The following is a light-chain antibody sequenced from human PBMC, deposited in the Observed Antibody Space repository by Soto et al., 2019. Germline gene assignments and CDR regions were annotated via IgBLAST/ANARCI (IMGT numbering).Light chain of an antibody. V-gene: IGKV1-13*02. CDR3: QHFNSYTLT. CDR2: DAS. J-gene: IGKJ4*01. CDR1: QGISSA. Sequence: ASQLTQSPSSLSASVGDRVTITCRASQGISSALAWYQQKPGRALKLLIYDASNLEAGVPSRFSGSGSGTDFSLTISNLQPEDFAAYYCQHFNSYTLTFGGGPKVEIK.